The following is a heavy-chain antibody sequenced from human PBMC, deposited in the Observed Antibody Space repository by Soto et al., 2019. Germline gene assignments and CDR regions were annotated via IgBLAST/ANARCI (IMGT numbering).Heavy chain of an antibody. Sequence: SVKVSCKASGGTFSSYASSWVRQAPGQGLEWMGGIIPIFGTANYAQKFQGRVTITADESTSTAYMELSSLRSEDTAVYYCARSYYYDSSGYYRYWYFDLWGRGTLVTVSS. V-gene: IGHV1-69*13. J-gene: IGHJ2*01. CDR3: ARSYYYDSSGYYRYWYFDL. CDR2: IIPIFGTA. D-gene: IGHD3-22*01. CDR1: GGTFSSYA.